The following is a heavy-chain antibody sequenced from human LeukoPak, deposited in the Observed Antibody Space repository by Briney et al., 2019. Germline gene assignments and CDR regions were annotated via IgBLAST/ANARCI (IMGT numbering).Heavy chain of an antibody. CDR2: ISGSGTI. CDR3: AREDSSGSYAFDT. CDR1: GGSINSY. Sequence: PSETLSLTCTVSGGSINSYWSWIRQPAGKGLEWIGRISGSGTITYNPALQSRLSISIDTSKNPFSLKLMSVTAADTAVYYCAREDSSGSYAFDTWGQGTMFTVSS. J-gene: IGHJ3*02. V-gene: IGHV4-4*07. D-gene: IGHD3-22*01.